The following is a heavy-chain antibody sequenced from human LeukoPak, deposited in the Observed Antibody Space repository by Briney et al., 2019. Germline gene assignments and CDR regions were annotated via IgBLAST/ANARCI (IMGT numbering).Heavy chain of an antibody. CDR1: GFTFSDYY. Sequence: GGSLRLSCAASGFTFSDYYMSWIRQAPGKGLEWVSYISSSGSAIYYADSVKGRFTISRDNAKNSLYLQMNSLRAEDTAVYYCARDPAGQQLGTYFDYWGQGTLVTVSS. CDR2: ISSSGSAI. J-gene: IGHJ4*02. V-gene: IGHV3-11*01. D-gene: IGHD6-13*01. CDR3: ARDPAGQQLGTYFDY.